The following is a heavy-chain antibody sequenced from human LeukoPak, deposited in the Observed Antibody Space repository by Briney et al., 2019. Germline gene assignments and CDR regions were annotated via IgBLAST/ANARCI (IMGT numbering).Heavy chain of an antibody. J-gene: IGHJ4*02. D-gene: IGHD6-13*01. V-gene: IGHV3-23*01. CDR3: AKDIFRWKRQLVNNFDY. CDR2: ISGSGGST. Sequence: PGGSLRLSCAASGFTFSSYAMSWVRQAPGKGLEWVSAISGSGGSTYYADSVKGRFTISRDNSKNTLYLQMNSLRAEDTALYYCAKDIFRWKRQLVNNFDYWGQGTLVTVSS. CDR1: GFTFSSYA.